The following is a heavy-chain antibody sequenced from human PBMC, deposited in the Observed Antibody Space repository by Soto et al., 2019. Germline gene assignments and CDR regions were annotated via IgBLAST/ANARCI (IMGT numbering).Heavy chain of an antibody. J-gene: IGHJ4*02. Sequence: DVQLVESGGGLVQPGGSLRVSCAASGFTLGSHRIHWVRQPPGKGLEWVSRIDTDGGGTSYADSVKGRFTISTDNAKNTVYLQMNGLRAEHTAVYYCATVFDIWGQGTLVTVSS. D-gene: IGHD4-17*01. CDR3: ATVFDI. CDR2: IDTDGGGT. CDR1: GFTLGSHR. V-gene: IGHV3-74*01.